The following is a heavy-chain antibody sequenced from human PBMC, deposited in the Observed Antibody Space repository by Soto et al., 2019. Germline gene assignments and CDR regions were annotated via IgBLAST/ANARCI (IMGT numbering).Heavy chain of an antibody. J-gene: IGHJ4*02. D-gene: IGHD1-1*01. Sequence: GGSLRLSCAASGFTFSSYSMNWVRQAPGKGLEWVSSISSSSSYIYYADSVKGRFTISRDNAKNSLYLQMNSLRAEDTAVYYCARINGYWNPSDYWGQGTLVTVSS. CDR3: ARINGYWNPSDY. CDR1: GFTFSSYS. V-gene: IGHV3-21*01. CDR2: ISSSSSYI.